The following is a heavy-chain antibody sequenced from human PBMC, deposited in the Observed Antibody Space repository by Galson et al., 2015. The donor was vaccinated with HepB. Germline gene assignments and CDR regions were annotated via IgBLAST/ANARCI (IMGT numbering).Heavy chain of an antibody. CDR2: ISSSIGYT. CDR1: GFSFSHYY. D-gene: IGHD4-17*01. V-gene: IGHV3-11*06. CDR3: ARDKGYGDVDY. J-gene: IGHJ4*02. Sequence: SLRLSCAASGFSFSHYYMSWIRQAPGKGLEWVSYISSSIGYTNYADSVKGRFTISRDNAKNSLYLQMNSLRAEDTAVYYCARDKGYGDVDYWGQGTLVTVSS.